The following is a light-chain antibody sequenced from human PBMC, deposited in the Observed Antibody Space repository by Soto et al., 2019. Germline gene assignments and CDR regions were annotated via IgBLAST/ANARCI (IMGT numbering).Light chain of an antibody. J-gene: IGLJ1*01. Sequence: QSALTQPPSASGSPGQSVTISCTGTSSDVGGYNYVSWYQQHPGKAPKLMIYEVSKRPSGVPDRFSGSKSGNTASLTVSGLQAEDEADYYCSSYAGSNQGVFGTGTK. CDR3: SSYAGSNQGV. V-gene: IGLV2-8*01. CDR2: EVS. CDR1: SSDVGGYNY.